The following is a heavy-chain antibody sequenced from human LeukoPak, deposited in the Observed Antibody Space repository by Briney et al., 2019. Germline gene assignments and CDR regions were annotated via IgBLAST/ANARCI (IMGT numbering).Heavy chain of an antibody. CDR3: ARLIRQLVPYYYYYMDV. CDR2: INHSGST. J-gene: IGHJ6*03. CDR1: GGSFSGYY. V-gene: IGHV4-34*01. Sequence: PSETLSLTCAVYGGSFSGYYWSWIRQPPGKGLEWIGEINHSGSTNYNPSLKGRVTISVDTSKNQFSLKLSSVTAADTAVYYCARLIRQLVPYYYYYMDVWGKGTTVTVSS. D-gene: IGHD6-6*01.